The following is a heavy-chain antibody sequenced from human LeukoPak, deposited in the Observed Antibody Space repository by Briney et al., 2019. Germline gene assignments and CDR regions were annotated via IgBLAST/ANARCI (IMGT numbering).Heavy chain of an antibody. CDR1: GGSFSGYY. V-gene: IGHV4-34*01. D-gene: IGHD1-14*01. J-gene: IGHJ4*02. Sequence: SETLSLTCAVYGGSFSGYYWSWIRQPPGKGLEWIGEINHSGSTNYNPSLKSRVTISVDTSKNQFSLKLSSVTAADTAVYYCARNHPDYWGQGTLVTVSS. CDR2: INHSGST. CDR3: ARNHPDY.